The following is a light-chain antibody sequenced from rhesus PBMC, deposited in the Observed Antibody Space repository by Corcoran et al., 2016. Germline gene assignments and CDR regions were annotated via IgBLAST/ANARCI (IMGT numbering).Light chain of an antibody. CDR3: QQHNTYPRT. Sequence: DIQMTQSPSSLSASVGDIVTITCRASQGINNFLAWYQYKPGKAPKPLIYYASKLESGVPSRFSGSGSKTDVTLTIDSLQPEDFAIYYCQQHNTYPRTFGQGTKVEIK. CDR1: QGINNF. CDR2: YAS. J-gene: IGKJ1*01. V-gene: IGKV1S14*01.